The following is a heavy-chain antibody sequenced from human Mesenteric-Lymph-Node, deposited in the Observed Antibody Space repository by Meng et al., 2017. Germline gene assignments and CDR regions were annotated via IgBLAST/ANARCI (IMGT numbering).Heavy chain of an antibody. CDR2: IYHSGST. Sequence: GSLRLSCAVSGGSISSSNWWSWVRQPPGKGLEWIGEIYHSGSTNYNPSLKSRVTISVDKSKNQFSLKLSSVTAADTAVYYCARASFLERDSSGYLKYYFDYWGQGTLVTVSS. J-gene: IGHJ4*02. D-gene: IGHD3-22*01. CDR3: ARASFLERDSSGYLKYYFDY. CDR1: GGSISSSNW. V-gene: IGHV4-4*02.